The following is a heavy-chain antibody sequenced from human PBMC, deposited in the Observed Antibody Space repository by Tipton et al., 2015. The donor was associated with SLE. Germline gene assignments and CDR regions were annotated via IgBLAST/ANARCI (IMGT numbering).Heavy chain of an antibody. V-gene: IGHV3-48*03. J-gene: IGHJ3*02. CDR1: GFTFDDYA. CDR3: ATPLGDSSATDAFDI. Sequence: GSLRLSCAASGFTFDDYAMNWVRQAPGKGLEWVSYISSSGSTIYYADSVKGRFTISRDNAKNSLYLQMNSLRAEDTAVYYCATPLGDSSATDAFDIWGQGTMVTVSS. CDR2: ISSSGSTI. D-gene: IGHD3-22*01.